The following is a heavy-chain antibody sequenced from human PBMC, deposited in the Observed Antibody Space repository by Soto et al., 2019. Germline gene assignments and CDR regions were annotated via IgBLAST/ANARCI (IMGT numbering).Heavy chain of an antibody. V-gene: IGHV4-34*01. CDR1: GGSFSGYY. CDR3: ARYPLSPQWYFDL. J-gene: IGHJ2*01. D-gene: IGHD2-8*01. CDR2: INHSGSN. Sequence: QVQLQQWGAGLLKPSETLSLTCAVYGGSFSGYYWSWIRQPPGKGLEWIGEINHSGSNNYNPSLNCRVTVSVDTSKNQFSRKLSSVTAADTAVYYCARYPLSPQWYFDLWGRGTLVTVSS.